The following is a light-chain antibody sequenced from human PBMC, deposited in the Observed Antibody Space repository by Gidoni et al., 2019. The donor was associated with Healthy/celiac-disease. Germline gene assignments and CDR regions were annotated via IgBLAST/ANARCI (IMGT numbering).Light chain of an antibody. CDR2: AAS. CDR1: QSSSSY. V-gene: IGKV1-39*01. Sequence: IQMTQSPSSLSASVGDRVTITCRASQSSSSYLNWYQQKPGKAPKLLIYAASSLQSGVPSRFSGSGSGTDFTLTISSLQPEDFATYYCQQSYSTPYTFXXXTKLEIK. J-gene: IGKJ2*01. CDR3: QQSYSTPYT.